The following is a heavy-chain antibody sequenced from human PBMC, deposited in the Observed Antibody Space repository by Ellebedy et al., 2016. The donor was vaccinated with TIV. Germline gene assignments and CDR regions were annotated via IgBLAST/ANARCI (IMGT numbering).Heavy chain of an antibody. CDR3: ARDHWHSGALDS. CDR2: ISASSSTI. CDR1: GFTFSSYS. V-gene: IGHV3-48*02. Sequence: GESLKISCAASGFTFSSYSMNWVRQAPGKGLEWVAYISASSSTIYYVDSVKGRFTISRDNANNSLYLQMTSLRDEDTAVYYCARDHWHSGALDSWGQGTPVAVSS. J-gene: IGHJ4*02. D-gene: IGHD2-15*01.